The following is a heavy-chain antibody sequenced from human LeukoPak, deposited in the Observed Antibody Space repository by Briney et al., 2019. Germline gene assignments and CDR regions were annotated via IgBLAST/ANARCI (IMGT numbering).Heavy chain of an antibody. CDR1: GGSIANTEDH. CDR3: ARVAYGSGSRLIDC. D-gene: IGHD3-10*01. V-gene: IGHV4-31*03. CDR2: TSYRDYP. J-gene: IGHJ4*02. Sequence: SETLSLTCTVSGGSIANTEDHWTWIRQHPGKGLEWIGYTSYRDYPDSNPSLKSRVTISLDTSKNQFSLKLRSVTAADTAVYYCARVAYGSGSRLIDCWGQGTLVTISS.